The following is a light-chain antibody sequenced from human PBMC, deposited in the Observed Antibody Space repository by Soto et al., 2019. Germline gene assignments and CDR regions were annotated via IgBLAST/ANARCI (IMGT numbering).Light chain of an antibody. V-gene: IGKV3-20*01. Sequence: EIVLTQSPGTLSLSPGERATLSCRASQSVSSSYLAWYQQKPGQAPRLLIYGASSRATGIPDRFSGSGSGTEFTLTISSLEPEDFAVYYCQQYGSSPRFTFGPGTKVDIK. CDR1: QSVSSSY. CDR3: QQYGSSPRFT. J-gene: IGKJ3*01. CDR2: GAS.